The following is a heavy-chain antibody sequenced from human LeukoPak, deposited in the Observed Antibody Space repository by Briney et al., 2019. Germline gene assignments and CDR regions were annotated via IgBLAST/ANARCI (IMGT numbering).Heavy chain of an antibody. V-gene: IGHV1-8*02. J-gene: IGHJ4*02. D-gene: IGHD3-22*01. CDR2: MNPNSGNT. CDR1: GYTFTSYG. CDR3: ARGKGYYDSSGQNFDY. Sequence: ASVKVSCKASGYTFTSYGISWVRQATGQGLEWMGWMNPNSGNTGYAQKFQGRVTMTRNTSISTAYMELSSLRSEDTAVYYCARGKGYYDSSGQNFDYWGQGTLVTVSS.